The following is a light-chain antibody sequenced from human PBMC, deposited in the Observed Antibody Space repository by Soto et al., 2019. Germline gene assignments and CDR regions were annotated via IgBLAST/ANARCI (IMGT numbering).Light chain of an antibody. CDR3: SSYKMISNYV. V-gene: IGLV2-14*01. CDR2: QVS. Sequence: QSALTQPASVSGSPGQSITISCTGTSSDVGAYNYVSWYQQHPGKAPKLMIYQVSNRPSGISNRFSGSKSGNTASLTISGLQAEDEADYHCSSYKMISNYVFGSGTKVTVL. J-gene: IGLJ1*01. CDR1: SSDVGAYNY.